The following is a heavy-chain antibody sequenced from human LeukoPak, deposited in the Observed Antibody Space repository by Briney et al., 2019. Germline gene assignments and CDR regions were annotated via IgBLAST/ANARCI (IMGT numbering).Heavy chain of an antibody. CDR2: INPNSGGT. J-gene: IGHJ4*02. CDR3: ARVPWDRDY. V-gene: IGHV1-2*02. D-gene: IGHD1-26*01. CDR1: GYTFTGYY. Sequence: GASVKVSCKASGYTFTGYYLHWVRQAPGQGLEWTGWINPNSGGTNYAQKFQGRVTMTKDTSISTAYMELSRLRSDDTAVYYCARVPWDRDYWGQGTLVTVSS.